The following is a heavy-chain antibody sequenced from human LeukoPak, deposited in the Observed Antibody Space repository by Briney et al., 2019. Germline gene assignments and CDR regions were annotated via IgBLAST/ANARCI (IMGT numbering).Heavy chain of an antibody. CDR2: IYYSGRT. D-gene: IGHD5-18*01. J-gene: IGHJ4*02. Sequence: PSETLSLTCSISGGSINTYYWGWIRQPPGKGLEWIGSIYYSGRTYYNPSLRSRVTISVDTSKNQFSLKLSSVTAADTAVYYCARLRYSSQGDYWGQGTLVSVSS. CDR3: ARLRYSSQGDY. V-gene: IGHV4-39*01. CDR1: GGSINTYY.